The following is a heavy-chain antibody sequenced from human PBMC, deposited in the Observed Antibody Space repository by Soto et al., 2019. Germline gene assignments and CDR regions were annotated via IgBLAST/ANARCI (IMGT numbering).Heavy chain of an antibody. V-gene: IGHV4-39*01. CDR3: ARLGKKYYDFWSGYSSDYYYYYGMDV. CDR1: GGSISSSSYY. Sequence: SETLSLTCTVSGGSISSSSYYWGWIRQPPGKGLEWIGSIYYSGSTYYNPSLKSRVTISVDTSKNQFSLKLSSVTAADTAVYYCARLGKKYYDFWSGYSSDYYYYYGMDVWGQGTTVTVSS. J-gene: IGHJ6*02. CDR2: IYYSGST. D-gene: IGHD3-3*01.